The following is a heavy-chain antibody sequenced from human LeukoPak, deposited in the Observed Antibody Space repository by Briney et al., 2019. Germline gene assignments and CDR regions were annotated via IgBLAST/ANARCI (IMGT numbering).Heavy chain of an antibody. V-gene: IGHV3-30*18. CDR2: ISYDGSNK. D-gene: IGHD6-13*01. CDR3: AKDSSSWYRPSPSDY. CDR1: GFTFSSYG. J-gene: IGHJ4*02. Sequence: GGSLRLSCAASGFTFSSYGMHWVRQAPGKGLEWVAVISYDGSNKYYADSVKGRFTISRDNSKNTLYLQMSSLRAEDTAVYYCAKDSSSWYRPSPSDYWGQGTLVTVSS.